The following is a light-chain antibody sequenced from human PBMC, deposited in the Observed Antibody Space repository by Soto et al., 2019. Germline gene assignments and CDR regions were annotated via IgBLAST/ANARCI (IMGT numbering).Light chain of an antibody. Sequence: EIVLTQSPGTLSLSPGERATLSCRASQNVNSNHIAWYQQKPGQAPRLLIYGPSSRATGIPERFSGSGSGTDFTLTISGLEPEDFAVYFCHQFGSSPQTFGHGTRWISN. CDR1: QNVNSNH. CDR2: GPS. V-gene: IGKV3-20*01. CDR3: HQFGSSPQT. J-gene: IGKJ1*01.